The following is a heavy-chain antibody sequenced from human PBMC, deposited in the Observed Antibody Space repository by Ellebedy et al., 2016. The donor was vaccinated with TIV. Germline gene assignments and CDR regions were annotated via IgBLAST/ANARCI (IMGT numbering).Heavy chain of an antibody. CDR2: INSDGSST. V-gene: IGHV3-74*01. D-gene: IGHD7-27*01. J-gene: IGHJ5*02. Sequence: GESLKISCAASGFTFSSYWMHWVRQAPGKGLVWVSRINSDGSSTSYADSVKGRFTISRDNAKNTLYLQMNSLRAEDTAVYYCARAKLGNWFDPWGQGTLVTVSS. CDR3: ARAKLGNWFDP. CDR1: GFTFSSYW.